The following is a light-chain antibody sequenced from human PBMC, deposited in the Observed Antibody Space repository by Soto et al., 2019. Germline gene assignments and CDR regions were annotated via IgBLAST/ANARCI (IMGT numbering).Light chain of an antibody. J-gene: IGKJ1*01. V-gene: IGKV1-5*03. CDR1: QSIGSW. CDR3: QQYNTYPWT. Sequence: DIQMTQSPSTLSGSVGDIVIITFRASQSIGSWLAWYQQQPGKVPKLLIYTASTLQSGVPSRFSGSGSGAEFTLTISSLQPEDFATYYCQQYNTYPWTFGQGTKVDIK. CDR2: TAS.